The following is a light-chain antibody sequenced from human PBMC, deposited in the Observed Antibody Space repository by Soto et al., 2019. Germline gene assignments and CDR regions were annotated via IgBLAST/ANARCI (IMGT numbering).Light chain of an antibody. Sequence: DIQMTPSPSPLSASIGDRVTITCRASQSIDNWLAWYQQKPGKAPKLLIYKASTLKSGVPSRFSGSGSGTEFTLTISSLQPDDFATYYCQHYNSYSEAFGQGTKVDTK. V-gene: IGKV1-5*03. J-gene: IGKJ1*01. CDR2: KAS. CDR3: QHYNSYSEA. CDR1: QSIDNW.